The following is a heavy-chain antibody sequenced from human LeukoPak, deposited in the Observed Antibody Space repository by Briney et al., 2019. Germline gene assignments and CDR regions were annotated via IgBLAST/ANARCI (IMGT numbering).Heavy chain of an antibody. CDR3: ARDWPRYTRGWSSGRPIDS. D-gene: IGHD6-19*01. V-gene: IGHV3-20*04. J-gene: IGHJ4*02. Sequence: GGSLRLSCTASGFNFDDYGMSWVRQVPGKGLEWVSRIKWNGDTTAYADSVKGRFTISRDNAKNSLYLQMNSLRADDTALYYCARDWPRYTRGWSSGRPIDSWGQGTLVTVSS. CDR2: IKWNGDTT. CDR1: GFNFDDYG.